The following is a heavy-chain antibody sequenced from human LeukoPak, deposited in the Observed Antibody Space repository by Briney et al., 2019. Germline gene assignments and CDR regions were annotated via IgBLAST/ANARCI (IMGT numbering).Heavy chain of an antibody. V-gene: IGHV4-34*01. J-gene: IGHJ5*02. D-gene: IGHD4-11*01. Sequence: PSETLSLTCAVYGGSFSGYYWSWIRQPPGMGLEWIGEINHSGSTNYNPSLKSRVTISVDTSKNQFSLKLSSVTAADTAVYYCARGGVYRNWFDPWGQGTLVTVSS. CDR3: ARGGVYRNWFDP. CDR2: INHSGST. CDR1: GGSFSGYY.